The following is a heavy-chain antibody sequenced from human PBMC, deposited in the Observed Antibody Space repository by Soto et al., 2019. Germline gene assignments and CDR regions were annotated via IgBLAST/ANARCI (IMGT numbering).Heavy chain of an antibody. CDR3: ARAAGGYCSGGSCYHDAFDI. D-gene: IGHD2-15*01. Sequence: SETLSLTCAVYGGSFSGYYWSWIRQPPGKGLEWIGEINHSGSTNYNPSLKSRVTISVDTSKNQFSLKLSSVTAADTVVYYCARAAGGYCSGGSCYHDAFDIWGQGTMVTVSS. CDR2: INHSGST. J-gene: IGHJ3*02. V-gene: IGHV4-34*01. CDR1: GGSFSGYY.